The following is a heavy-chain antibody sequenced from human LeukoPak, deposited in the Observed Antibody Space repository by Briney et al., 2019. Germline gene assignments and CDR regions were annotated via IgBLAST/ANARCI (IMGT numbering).Heavy chain of an antibody. D-gene: IGHD3-3*01. Sequence: PSGTLSLTCAVSGGSISTTNWWSWVRQPPGKGLEWIGEIFHSGSTNYNPSLKSRVTISVDTSKNQFSLKLSSVTAADTAVYYCARDLVTIFGVVINFDYWGQGTLVTVSS. V-gene: IGHV4-4*02. CDR3: ARDLVTIFGVVINFDY. J-gene: IGHJ4*02. CDR2: IFHSGST. CDR1: GGSISTTNW.